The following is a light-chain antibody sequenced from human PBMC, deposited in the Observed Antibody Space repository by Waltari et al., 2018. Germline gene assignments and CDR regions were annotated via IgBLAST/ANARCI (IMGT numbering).Light chain of an antibody. Sequence: DIVLTQSPGTLSLSPGERATPSCRASQSVSRALAWYQQKPGQAPRLLIYAASTRATGVPDRCSGSGSGTDFSLTISRLDPEDFAVYYCQHYVNLPVTFGQGT. J-gene: IGKJ1*01. V-gene: IGKV3-20*01. CDR2: AAS. CDR1: QSVSRA. CDR3: QHYVNLPVT.